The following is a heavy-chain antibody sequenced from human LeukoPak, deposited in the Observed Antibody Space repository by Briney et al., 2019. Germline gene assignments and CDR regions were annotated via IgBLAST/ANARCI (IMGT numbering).Heavy chain of an antibody. CDR3: ARMKYSSRANWFDP. CDR2: ISGSGGST. CDR1: GFTFSSYA. Sequence: GGSLRLSCAASGFTFSSYAMSWVRQAPGKGLEWVSAISGSGGSTYYADSVKGRFTISRDNSKNTLYLQMNSLRAEDTAVYYCARMKYSSRANWFDPWGQGTLATVSS. D-gene: IGHD6-13*01. J-gene: IGHJ5*02. V-gene: IGHV3-23*01.